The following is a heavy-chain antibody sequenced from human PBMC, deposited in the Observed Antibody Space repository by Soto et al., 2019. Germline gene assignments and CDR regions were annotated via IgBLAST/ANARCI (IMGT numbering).Heavy chain of an antibody. Sequence: SVKVSCKASGYTFTYRYLHWVRQAPGQALEWMGWITPFNGNTNYAQKFQDRVTITRDRSMSSAYMELSSLRSEDTAMYYCARDDYGGNSGVLVDFWGQGTLVTVSS. D-gene: IGHD4-17*01. CDR1: GYTFTYRY. CDR2: ITPFNGNT. CDR3: ARDDYGGNSGVLVDF. V-gene: IGHV1-45*02. J-gene: IGHJ4*02.